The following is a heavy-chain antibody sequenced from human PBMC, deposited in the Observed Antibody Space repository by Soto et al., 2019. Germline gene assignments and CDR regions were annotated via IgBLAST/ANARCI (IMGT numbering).Heavy chain of an antibody. D-gene: IGHD1-26*01. Sequence: VGSLRLSCAASGFTFSNYGMHWVRQAPGTGLEGVAIIWHDGNNKYYADSVRGRFIISRDYSKNRLYLQMDSLRAEDTAVYSCASDLVGASDSYGLDVGGQGPPVTVSS. J-gene: IGHJ6*02. CDR2: IWHDGNNK. CDR1: GFTFSNYG. CDR3: ASDLVGASDSYGLDV. V-gene: IGHV3-33*01.